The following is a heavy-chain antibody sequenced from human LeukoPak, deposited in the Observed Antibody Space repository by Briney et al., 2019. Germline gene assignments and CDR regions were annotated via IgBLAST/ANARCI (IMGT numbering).Heavy chain of an antibody. D-gene: IGHD3-22*01. V-gene: IGHV3-21*04. J-gene: IGHJ4*02. CDR2: ISSSSSYI. Sequence: GGSLRLSCAASGCTFSSYSMNWVRQAPGKGLEWVSSISSSSSYIYYADSVKGRFTISRDNSKNTLYMQMNSLRAEDTAVYYCAKSHASSGSDYWGQGTLVTVSS. CDR3: AKSHASSGSDY. CDR1: GCTFSSYS.